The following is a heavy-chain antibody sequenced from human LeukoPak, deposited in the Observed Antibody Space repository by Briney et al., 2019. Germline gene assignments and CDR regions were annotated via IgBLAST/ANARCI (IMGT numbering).Heavy chain of an antibody. V-gene: IGHV3-64*01. CDR3: ARLDSGSYSFDN. D-gene: IGHD1-26*01. Sequence: GGSLRLSCAASGFTFSNYAMHWVRQAPGKGLEYVSAISSNGGSTYYANSVKGRFTISRDNSKNTLYLQMGSLRAEDMAVYYCARLDSGSYSFDNWGQGTLVTVSS. CDR2: ISSNGGST. J-gene: IGHJ4*02. CDR1: GFTFSNYA.